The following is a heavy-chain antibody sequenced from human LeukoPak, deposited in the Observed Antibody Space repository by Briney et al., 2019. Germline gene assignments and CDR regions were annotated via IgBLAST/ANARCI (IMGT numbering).Heavy chain of an antibody. Sequence: PGGSLRLSCAASGFTFSSYSINWVRQAPWRGLEWVSYISSSSSTKYYADSVKGRFTISRDNAKNSLYLQMNSLRAEDTAVYYCAGGRAHDYGVSFDYWGQGTLVTVSP. D-gene: IGHD4-17*01. J-gene: IGHJ4*02. CDR3: AGGRAHDYGVSFDY. V-gene: IGHV3-48*01. CDR1: GFTFSSYS. CDR2: ISSSSSTK.